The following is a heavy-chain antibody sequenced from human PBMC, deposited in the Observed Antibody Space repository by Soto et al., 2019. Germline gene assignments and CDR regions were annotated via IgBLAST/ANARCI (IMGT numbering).Heavy chain of an antibody. CDR2: ISAYNGNT. CDR3: ARDYPPIAGGSYPSSLLYYYYGMDV. D-gene: IGHD1-26*01. Sequence: ASVKVSCKASGYTFTSYGISWVRQAPGQGLEWMGWISAYNGNTNYAQKLQGRVTMTTDTSTSTAYMELRSLRSDDTAVYYCARDYPPIAGGSYPSSLLYYYYGMDVWGQGTTVTVSS. CDR1: GYTFTSYG. V-gene: IGHV1-18*01. J-gene: IGHJ6*02.